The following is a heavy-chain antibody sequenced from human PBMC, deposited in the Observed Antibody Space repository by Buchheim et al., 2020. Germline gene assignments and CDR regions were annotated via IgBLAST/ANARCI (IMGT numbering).Heavy chain of an antibody. J-gene: IGHJ4*02. D-gene: IGHD3-22*01. CDR1: GFTFSSYA. CDR2: ISYDGSNK. CDR3: ARDLFGYYYDSSGYYPGDY. Sequence: QVQLVESGGGMVQPGRSLRLSCADSGFTFSSYAMHWVRQAPGKGLEWVAVISYDGSNKYYADSVKGRFTISRDNSKNTLYLQMNSLRAEDTAVYYCARDLFGYYYDSSGYYPGDYWGQGTL. V-gene: IGHV3-30-3*01.